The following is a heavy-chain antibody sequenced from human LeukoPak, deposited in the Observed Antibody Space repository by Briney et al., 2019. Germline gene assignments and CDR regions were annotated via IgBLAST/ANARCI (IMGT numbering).Heavy chain of an antibody. D-gene: IGHD6-19*01. CDR2: VCAYYSNT. V-gene: IGHV1-18*01. J-gene: IGHJ6*03. CDR1: GSTFTTYG. Sequence: ASVKLSCKASGSTFTTYGICWMRQGPGQGLEWMSWVCAYYSNTNYAQNPQGRFTMTTDTPTCTAYMDLKSLRFDDTDTYYCARANFLAVAGSVYDYYYYMDVWGTGTTVTISS. CDR3: ARANFLAVAGSVYDYYYYMDV.